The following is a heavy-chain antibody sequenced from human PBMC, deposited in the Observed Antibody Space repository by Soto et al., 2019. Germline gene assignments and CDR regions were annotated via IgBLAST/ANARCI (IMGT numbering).Heavy chain of an antibody. J-gene: IGHJ6*02. CDR2: MYSNGHT. CDR1: GFSVTSNY. Sequence: EVQLVETGGGLIQPGGSLRLSCVASGFSVTSNYMTWVRQAPGNGPEWVSVMYSNGHTYYADSVEGRFTISRDRSSNTLYLQMTSLRREDTAVYYCARESGSPVTYHYSYGMDVWGQGTTVTVSS. D-gene: IGHD4-17*01. V-gene: IGHV3-53*05. CDR3: ARESGSPVTYHYSYGMDV.